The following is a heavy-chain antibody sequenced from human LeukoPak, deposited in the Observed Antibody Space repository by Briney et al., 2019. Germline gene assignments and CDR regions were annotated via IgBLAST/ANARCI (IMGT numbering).Heavy chain of an antibody. V-gene: IGHV1-69*05. D-gene: IGHD2-2*01. CDR2: IIPIFGTA. Sequence: GASVKVSCKASGGTFSSYAISWVRQAPGQGLEWMGGIIPIFGTANYAQKFQGRVTITTDESTSTAYMELSSLRSEDTAVYYCAGGYCSSTSCRSLGYYHMDVWGKGTTVTVSS. J-gene: IGHJ6*03. CDR3: AGGYCSSTSCRSLGYYHMDV. CDR1: GGTFSSYA.